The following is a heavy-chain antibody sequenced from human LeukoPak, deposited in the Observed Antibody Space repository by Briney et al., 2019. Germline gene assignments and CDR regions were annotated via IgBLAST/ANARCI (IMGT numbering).Heavy chain of an antibody. CDR3: VVSVWSGYSTDAFDI. Sequence: GSSVKVSCKASGGTFSSYAISWVRQAPGQGLERMGGIIPIFGTANYAQKFQGRVTITADESTSTAYMELSSLRSEDTAVYYCVVSVWSGYSTDAFDIWGQGTMVTVSS. CDR2: IIPIFGTA. V-gene: IGHV1-69*01. J-gene: IGHJ3*02. D-gene: IGHD3-3*01. CDR1: GGTFSSYA.